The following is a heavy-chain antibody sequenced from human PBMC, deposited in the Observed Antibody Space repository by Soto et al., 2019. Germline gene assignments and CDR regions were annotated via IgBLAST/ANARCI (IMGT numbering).Heavy chain of an antibody. V-gene: IGHV3-66*01. CDR2: TYSGGGT. Sequence: EVRLVESGGGLVQPGGSLRLSCAASGVTVGNNYMSWVRQAPGKGFEGVSVTYSGGGTRYADSVKGRFTMSRDSTKNTVYLQMDSLRAEDTAVYFCARNVPVTALAYWGQGSRVTASS. CDR1: GVTVGNNY. CDR3: ARNVPVTALAY. J-gene: IGHJ4*02. D-gene: IGHD4-17*01.